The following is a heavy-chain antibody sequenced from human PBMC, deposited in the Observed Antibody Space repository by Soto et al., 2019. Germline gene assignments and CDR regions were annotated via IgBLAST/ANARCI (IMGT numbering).Heavy chain of an antibody. V-gene: IGHV3-21*01. J-gene: IGHJ5*02. CDR3: VRSVIPAAHNWFDP. CDR2: ISSSTSYI. D-gene: IGHD2-2*01. Sequence: GGSLRLSCAASGFTFSSYSMNWVRQAPGKGLEWVSSISSSTSYIYYADSVKGRFTISRDNAKNSLYLQMNSLRAEDTAVYYCVRSVIPAAHNWFDPWGQGTLVTVS. CDR1: GFTFSSYS.